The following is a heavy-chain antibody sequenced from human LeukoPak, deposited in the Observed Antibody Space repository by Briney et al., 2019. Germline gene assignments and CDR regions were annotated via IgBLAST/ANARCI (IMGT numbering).Heavy chain of an antibody. CDR3: ASSSGWYQAFDI. Sequence: PSETLSLTCTVSGGSISSYYWSWIRQPPGKGLEWIGYIYYSGSTNYNPSLKSRVTISVDTSKNQFSLKRSSVTAADTAVYYCASSSGWYQAFDIWGQGTMVTVSS. CDR1: GGSISSYY. CDR2: IYYSGST. J-gene: IGHJ3*02. D-gene: IGHD6-19*01. V-gene: IGHV4-59*01.